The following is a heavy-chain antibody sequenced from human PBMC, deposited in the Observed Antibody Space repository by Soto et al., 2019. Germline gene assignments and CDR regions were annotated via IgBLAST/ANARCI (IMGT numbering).Heavy chain of an antibody. Sequence: VQLVESGGGLVQPGGSLRLSCAASGFTFSSYSMHWVRQAPGKWLEWVSYISSSSSTIYYADSVKGRFTISRDNAKNSLYLQRNSLRAEDTAVYYCARDWGYCSSTSCYDAFDIWGQGTMVAVSS. CDR1: GFTFSSYS. J-gene: IGHJ3*02. D-gene: IGHD2-2*01. CDR3: ARDWGYCSSTSCYDAFDI. V-gene: IGHV3-48*01. CDR2: ISSSSSTI.